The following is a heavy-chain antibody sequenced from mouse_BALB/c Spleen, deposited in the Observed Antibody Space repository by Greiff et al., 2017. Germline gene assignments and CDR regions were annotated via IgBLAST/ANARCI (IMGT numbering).Heavy chain of an antibody. CDR2: IYPGDGDT. CDR3: ATSYGNYGGFDY. J-gene: IGHJ2*01. CDR1: GYAFSSYW. V-gene: IGHV1-80*01. D-gene: IGHD2-10*02. Sequence: QVQLKESGAELVRPGSSVKISCKASGYAFSSYWMNWVKQRPGQGLEWIGQIYPGDGDTNYNGKFKGKATLTADKSSSTAYMQLSSLTSEDSAVYFCATSYGNYGGFDYGGQGPTLPVSS.